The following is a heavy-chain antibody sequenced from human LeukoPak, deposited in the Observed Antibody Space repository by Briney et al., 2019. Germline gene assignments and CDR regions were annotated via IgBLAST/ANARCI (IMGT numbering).Heavy chain of an antibody. D-gene: IGHD6-19*01. CDR3: ASSSGGFNWFDP. CDR1: GFTFSRYW. CDR2: INSDGSST. V-gene: IGHV3-74*01. J-gene: IGHJ5*02. Sequence: GGSLRLSCAASGFTFSRYWMHWVRQAPGKGLAWVSRINSDGSSTNYADSVKGRFTISRDNAKNTLYLLMNSLRVEDTAVYYCASSSGGFNWFDPWGQGTLVTVSS.